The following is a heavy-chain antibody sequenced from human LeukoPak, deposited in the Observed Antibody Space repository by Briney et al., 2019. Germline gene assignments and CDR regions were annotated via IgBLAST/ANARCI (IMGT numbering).Heavy chain of an antibody. CDR3: AELGITMIGGV. J-gene: IGHJ6*04. D-gene: IGHD3-10*02. CDR2: INSDGSSA. Sequence: GGSLRLSCAASGFTFSSYWMHWVRQAPGKGLVWVSRINSDGSSASYADSVKGRFTISRDNAKNTLYLQMNSLRAEDTAVYYCAELGITMIGGVWGKGTTVTISS. CDR1: GFTFSSYW. V-gene: IGHV3-74*01.